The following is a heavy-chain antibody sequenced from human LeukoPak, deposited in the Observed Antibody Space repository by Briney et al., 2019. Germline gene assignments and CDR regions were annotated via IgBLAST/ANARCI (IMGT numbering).Heavy chain of an antibody. V-gene: IGHV3-48*01. CDR1: GFSFSDYG. Sequence: GGSLRLSCAASGFSFSDYGMNWVRRAPGKGLEWLSHINSNGAVISYADSVKGRFTISRDTAKSSLYLQMNSLKVEDTAIYFCARDPDGDYDFDYWGQGTLVTVSS. CDR2: INSNGAVI. D-gene: IGHD4-17*01. J-gene: IGHJ4*02. CDR3: ARDPDGDYDFDY.